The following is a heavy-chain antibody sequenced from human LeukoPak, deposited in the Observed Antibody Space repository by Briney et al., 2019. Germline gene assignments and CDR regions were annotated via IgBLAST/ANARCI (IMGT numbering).Heavy chain of an antibody. CDR2: IYSSGGT. CDR3: ARGDVSNSGKETTQNWFAP. CDR1: GFSISTYS. Sequence: SETLSLTCTVSGFSISTYSWSWIRQPPGKGLEWVGYIYSSGGTDHNPSLKSRVTISVDTSKNQFSLKLSSVTAADTAVYYCARGDVSNSGKETTQNWFAPWGQGTLVTVSS. V-gene: IGHV4-59*08. J-gene: IGHJ5*02. D-gene: IGHD6-25*01.